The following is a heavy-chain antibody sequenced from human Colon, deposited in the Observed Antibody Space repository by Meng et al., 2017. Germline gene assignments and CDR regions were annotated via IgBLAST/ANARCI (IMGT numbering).Heavy chain of an antibody. V-gene: IGHV3-7*01. J-gene: IGHJ4*02. D-gene: IGHD6-19*01. CDR2: IKHDGSEK. CDR3: ARYYSRGWRDFDY. Sequence: GESLKISCAASGFTFSSYWMSWVRQAPGKGLEWGANIKHDGSEKYYVDSVKGRFTFSRDNAKNSLYLQMNSLRAEDTAVYYCARYYSRGWRDFDYWGQGTLVTVSS. CDR1: GFTFSSYW.